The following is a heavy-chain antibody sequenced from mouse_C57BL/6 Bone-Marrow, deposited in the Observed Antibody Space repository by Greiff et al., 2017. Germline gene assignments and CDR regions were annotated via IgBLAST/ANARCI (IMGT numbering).Heavy chain of an antibody. CDR1: GYTFTDYT. CDR2: IYPGDGDT. J-gene: IGHJ2*01. D-gene: IGHD2-4*01. Sequence: QVQLKQSGAELVKPGASVKLSCKASGYTFTDYTIHWVKQRSGQGLEWIGQIYPGDGDTNYNGKFKGNATLTADKSSSTAYMQLSDLTSEDSAVYVCARRKINDSDYWGQGTTLTVSS. V-gene: IGHV1-80*01. CDR3: ARRKINDSDY.